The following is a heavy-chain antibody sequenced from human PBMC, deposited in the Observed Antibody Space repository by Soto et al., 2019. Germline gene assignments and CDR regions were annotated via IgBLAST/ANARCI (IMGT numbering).Heavy chain of an antibody. D-gene: IGHD4-17*01. V-gene: IGHV1-2*04. CDR1: GYTFTGYY. CDR2: INPNSGGT. CDR3: ARDQPDYGDYSGAFDI. J-gene: IGHJ3*02. Sequence: ASVKVSCKASGYTFTGYYMHWVRQAPGQGLEWMGWINPNSGGTNYAQKFQGWVTMTRDTSISTAYMELSRLRSDDTAVYYCARDQPDYGDYSGAFDIWGQGTMVTVS.